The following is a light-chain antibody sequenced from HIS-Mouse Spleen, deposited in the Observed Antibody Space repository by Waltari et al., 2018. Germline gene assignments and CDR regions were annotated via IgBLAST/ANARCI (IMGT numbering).Light chain of an antibody. Sequence: QSALTQPASVSGSPGQSIPISCTATSSDVGSYNLVSWYQQHPGKAPKLMIYEGSKRPSGVSNRFSGSKSGNTASLTISGLQAEDEADYYCCSYAGSSWVFGGGTKLTVL. CDR2: EGS. J-gene: IGLJ3*02. CDR1: SSDVGSYNL. CDR3: CSYAGSSWV. V-gene: IGLV2-23*01.